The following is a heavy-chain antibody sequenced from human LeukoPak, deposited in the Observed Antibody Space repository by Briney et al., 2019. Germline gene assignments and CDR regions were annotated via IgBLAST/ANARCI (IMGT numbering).Heavy chain of an antibody. J-gene: IGHJ4*02. D-gene: IGHD5-18*01. V-gene: IGHV3-66*03. CDR1: GYTVDGNY. Sequence: GGSLRLSCAVSGYTVDGNYMSWVRQAPGKGLEWVSVIYSSGATYYADSVKDRFTIFREASENTLYLQLNILRPEDTGVYYCARVFIQLWFDPDGYFDSWGQGALVDVSS. CDR3: ARVFIQLWFDPDGYFDS. CDR2: IYSSGAT.